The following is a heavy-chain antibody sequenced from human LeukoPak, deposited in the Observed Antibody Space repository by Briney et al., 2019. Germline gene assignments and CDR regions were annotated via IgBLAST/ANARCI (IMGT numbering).Heavy chain of an antibody. CDR2: IRSKAYGATT. J-gene: IGHJ4*02. CDR1: GFTFGDYA. D-gene: IGHD3-22*01. Sequence: GRSPRLSCTASGFTFGDYAMSWFRQAPGKGLQWVGYIRSKAYGATTEYAASVKGRFTISRDDSKSIAYLQMNSLKTEDTAVYYCTREYYYHSSGFDYWGQGTLVTVSS. CDR3: TREYYYHSSGFDY. V-gene: IGHV3-49*03.